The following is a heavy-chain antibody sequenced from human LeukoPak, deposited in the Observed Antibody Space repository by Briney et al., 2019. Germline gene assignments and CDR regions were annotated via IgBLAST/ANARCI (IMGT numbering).Heavy chain of an antibody. CDR2: INPNSGDT. CDR1: GYTFTGYY. J-gene: IGHJ5*02. CDR3: AREYAGNITKWFDP. Sequence: ASVKVSCKASGYTFTGYYIHWVRQAPGQGLEWMGWINPNSGDTNYAQMFQGRVTMTRDTSISIAYMDLSRLRSDDTAVYYCAREYAGNITKWFDPWGQGTLVTVSS. D-gene: IGHD3-10*01. V-gene: IGHV1-2*02.